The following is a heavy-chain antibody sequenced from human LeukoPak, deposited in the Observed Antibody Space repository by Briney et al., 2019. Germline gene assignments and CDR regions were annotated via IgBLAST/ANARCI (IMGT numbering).Heavy chain of an antibody. Sequence: GGSLRLSCAASGFTVSSNYMSWVRQAPGKGLEWVSVIYSGGSTYYADSVKGRFTISRDNSKNTLYLQMNSLRAEDTAVYYCAKGAGFYYDSSGYYRYLDFWGQGTLVSVSS. V-gene: IGHV3-53*01. CDR2: IYSGGST. CDR3: AKGAGFYYDSSGYYRYLDF. D-gene: IGHD3-22*01. J-gene: IGHJ4*02. CDR1: GFTVSSNY.